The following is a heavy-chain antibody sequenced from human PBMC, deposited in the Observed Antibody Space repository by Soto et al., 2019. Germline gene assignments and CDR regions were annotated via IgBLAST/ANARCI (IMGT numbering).Heavy chain of an antibody. J-gene: IGHJ5*02. CDR1: GYSISSGYY. Sequence: SETLSLTCAVSGYSISSGYYWGWLRQPPGKGLEWIRSIYHGGSTYYNPSLNSRVTLSIDMTNNHVSLILNSVTAADTAVYYCAGHPNDFWSGYFRRGWFDPWGQGTLVTVSS. D-gene: IGHD3-3*01. CDR2: IYHGGST. V-gene: IGHV4-38-2*01. CDR3: AGHPNDFWSGYFRRGWFDP.